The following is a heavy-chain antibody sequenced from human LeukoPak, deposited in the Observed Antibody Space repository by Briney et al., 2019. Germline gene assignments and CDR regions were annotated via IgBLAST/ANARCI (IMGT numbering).Heavy chain of an antibody. CDR3: AKRGVVIRVFLVGFHKEAYYFDS. J-gene: IGHJ4*02. D-gene: IGHD3-10*01. V-gene: IGHV3-23*01. Sequence: GGSLRLSCAVSGITLSNYGTSWVRQAPGKGLEWVAGLSGSGGGTNYADSVQGRFTISRDNPKNTLYLQMNSLRAEDTAVYFCAKRGVVIRVFLVGFHKEAYYFDSWGQGALVTVSS. CDR1: GITLSNYG. CDR2: LSGSGGGT.